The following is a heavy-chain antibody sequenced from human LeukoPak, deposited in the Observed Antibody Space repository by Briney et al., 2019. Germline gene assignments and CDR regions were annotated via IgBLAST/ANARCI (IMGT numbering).Heavy chain of an antibody. D-gene: IGHD2-2*01. CDR3: ARGLPAAIVWNWFDP. J-gene: IGHJ5*02. CDR1: GGTFSSYA. V-gene: IGHV1-69*19. CDR2: IIPIFGTA. Sequence: SVKVSCKASGGTFSSYAISWVRQAPGQGLQWMGGIIPIFGTANYAQKFQGRVTITADESTSTAYMELSSLRSEDTAVYYCARGLPAAIVWNWFDPWGQGTLVTVSS.